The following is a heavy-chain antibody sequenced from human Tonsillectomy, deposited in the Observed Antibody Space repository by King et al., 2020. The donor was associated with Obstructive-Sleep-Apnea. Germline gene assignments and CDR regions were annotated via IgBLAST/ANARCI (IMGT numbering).Heavy chain of an antibody. Sequence: VQLVESGGGLVQPGGSLRLSCAASGFTFSSYGMSWVRQAQGKGLEWVSAISGSGGSTYYADSVKGRFTMSRDNSKNTLYLQMNSLRAEDTAVYYCAKSQWEELDAFDIWGQGTMVTVSS. D-gene: IGHD1-26*01. J-gene: IGHJ3*02. V-gene: IGHV3-23*04. CDR2: ISGSGGST. CDR1: GFTFSSYG. CDR3: AKSQWEELDAFDI.